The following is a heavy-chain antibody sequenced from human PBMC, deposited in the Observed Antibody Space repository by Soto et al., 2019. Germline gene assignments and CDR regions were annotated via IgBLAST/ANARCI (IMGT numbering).Heavy chain of an antibody. J-gene: IGHJ4*02. CDR3: AAHDSGGYYAEY. CDR2: IHYSGST. V-gene: IGHV4-39*01. D-gene: IGHD3-22*01. CDR1: GDSVTISDYY. Sequence: QLQLQESGPGLVKPSETLSVTCTVSGDSVTISDYYWGWIRQPTGKGLEWIGSIHYSGSTYYNPSLKSRVTIPGDTSKKQFSLKLTSVTAADAAVYYCAAHDSGGYYAEYWGQGTLVTVSA.